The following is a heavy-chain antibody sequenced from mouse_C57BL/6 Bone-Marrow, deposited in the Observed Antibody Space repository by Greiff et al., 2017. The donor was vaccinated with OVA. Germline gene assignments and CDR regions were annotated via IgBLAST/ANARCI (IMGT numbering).Heavy chain of an antibody. CDR1: GYTFTSYW. V-gene: IGHV1-5*01. CDR3: TRERGFYYGSIWYFDV. D-gene: IGHD1-1*01. Sequence: VQLQQSGTVLARPGASVKMSCKTSGYTFTSYWMHWVKQRPGPGLEWIGAISPGNSDTSYNQKFKGKAKLTAVTSASTAYMELSSLTNEDSAVYYCTRERGFYYGSIWYFDVWGTGTTVTVSS. J-gene: IGHJ1*03. CDR2: ISPGNSDT.